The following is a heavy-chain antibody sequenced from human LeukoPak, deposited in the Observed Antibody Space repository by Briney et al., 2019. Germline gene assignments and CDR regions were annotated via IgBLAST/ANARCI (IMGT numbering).Heavy chain of an antibody. Sequence: ASVKVSCKASGYTFTGYYMPWVRQAPGQGLEWMGRINPNSGGTNYAQKFRGRVTITRDTSISAAYMELSRLRSDDTAVYYCARDLLAAAGNVYWGQGTLVTVSS. D-gene: IGHD6-13*01. CDR1: GYTFTGYY. CDR2: INPNSGGT. V-gene: IGHV1-2*06. J-gene: IGHJ4*02. CDR3: ARDLLAAAGNVY.